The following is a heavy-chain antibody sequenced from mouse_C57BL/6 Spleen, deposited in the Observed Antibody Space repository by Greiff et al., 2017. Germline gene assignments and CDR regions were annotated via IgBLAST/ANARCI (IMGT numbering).Heavy chain of an antibody. J-gene: IGHJ4*01. Sequence: VHVKQSGPELVKPGASVKISCKASGYSFTDYNMNWVKQSNGKSLEWIGVINPNYGTTSYNQKFKGKATLTVDQSSSTAYMQLNSLTSEDSAVYYGARIIYYDYDGEAMDYWGQGTSVTVSS. D-gene: IGHD2-4*01. V-gene: IGHV1-39*01. CDR2: INPNYGTT. CDR3: ARIIYYDYDGEAMDY. CDR1: GYSFTDYN.